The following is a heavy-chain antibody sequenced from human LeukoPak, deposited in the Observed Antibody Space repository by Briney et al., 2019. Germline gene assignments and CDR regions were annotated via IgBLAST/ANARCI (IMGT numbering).Heavy chain of an antibody. CDR2: ISRSGSSI. CDR1: GFTFSDYY. CDR3: ARDFRDRSMPIDF. Sequence: KSGGSLRLSCAASGFTFSDYYMSWIRQAPGKGLEWLSYISRSGSSIHYADSVKGRFTISRDNAKNSLYLQMNSPRAEDTAVYYCARDFRDRSMPIDFWGQGTLVTVSS. D-gene: IGHD2/OR15-2a*01. V-gene: IGHV3-11*01. J-gene: IGHJ4*02.